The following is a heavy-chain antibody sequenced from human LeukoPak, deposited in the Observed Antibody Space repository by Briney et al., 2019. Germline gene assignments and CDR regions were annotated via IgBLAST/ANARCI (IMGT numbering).Heavy chain of an antibody. V-gene: IGHV4-59*01. Sequence: SETLSLTCTVSGGSISSYYWSWIRQPPGKGLEWIGYIYYSGSTNYNPSLKSRVTISVDTSKNQFSLKLSSVTAADTAVYYCASFLCGGDCYVDYWGQGTLVPVSS. D-gene: IGHD2-21*02. CDR2: IYYSGST. CDR3: ASFLCGGDCYVDY. J-gene: IGHJ4*02. CDR1: GGSISSYY.